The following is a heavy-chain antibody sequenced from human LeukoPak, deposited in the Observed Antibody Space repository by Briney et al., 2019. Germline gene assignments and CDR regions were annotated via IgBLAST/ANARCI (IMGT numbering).Heavy chain of an antibody. CDR2: INPTNEKT. V-gene: IGHV1-3*01. D-gene: IGHD3-22*01. CDR1: GYSFRNYG. Sequence: ASVKVSCKASGYSFRNYGMHWVRQAPGQRLEWMGWINPTNEKTKHSEKFQGRVTISRDTGASTVYMELSSVRSEDTAVYYCARDHRTESDGYYFVNELWYFDLWGRGTLVTVSS. J-gene: IGHJ2*01. CDR3: ARDHRTESDGYYFVNELWYFDL.